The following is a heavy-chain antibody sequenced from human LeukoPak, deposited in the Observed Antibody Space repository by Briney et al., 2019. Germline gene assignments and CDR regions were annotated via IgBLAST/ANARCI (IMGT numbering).Heavy chain of an antibody. CDR2: IYYSGST. J-gene: IGHJ6*02. CDR1: GGSISSYY. V-gene: IGHV4-59*01. Sequence: PSETLSLSCTVSGGSISSYYWSWIRQPPGKGLEWTGYIYYSGSTYYNPSLKSRVTISVDTSKNQFSLKLSSVTAADTAVYYCARDLVGSSWSYGMDVWGQGTTVTVSS. CDR3: ARDLVGSSWSYGMDV. D-gene: IGHD6-13*01.